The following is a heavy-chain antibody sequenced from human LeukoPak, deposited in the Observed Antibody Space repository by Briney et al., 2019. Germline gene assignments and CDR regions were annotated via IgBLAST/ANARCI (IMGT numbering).Heavy chain of an antibody. CDR2: INSDGSSA. J-gene: IGHJ5*02. CDR1: GFTFSCYW. D-gene: IGHD4-11*01. V-gene: IGHV3-74*01. CDR3: AKDNSPGWFGP. Sequence: GGSLRLSCAASGFTFSCYWIHWVRQAPGKGLVWVSHINSDGSSATYADSVKGRLTISRDNAKNTLYLQMNSLRAEDTATYYCAKDNSPGWFGPWGQGTLVTVSS.